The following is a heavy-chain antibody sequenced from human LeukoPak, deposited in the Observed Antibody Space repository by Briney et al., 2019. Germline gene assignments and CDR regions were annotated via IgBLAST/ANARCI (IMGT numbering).Heavy chain of an antibody. CDR3: ARVGDNWNDVDY. CDR1: GFSFNTYS. Sequence: GGSLRLSCTTSGFSFNTYSMSWVRQAPGKGLEWVSSISSSSSYIYYADSVKGRFTISRDNAKNSLYLQMNSLRAEDTAVYYCARVGDNWNDVDYWGQGTLVTVSS. J-gene: IGHJ4*02. D-gene: IGHD1-20*01. V-gene: IGHV3-21*01. CDR2: ISSSSSYI.